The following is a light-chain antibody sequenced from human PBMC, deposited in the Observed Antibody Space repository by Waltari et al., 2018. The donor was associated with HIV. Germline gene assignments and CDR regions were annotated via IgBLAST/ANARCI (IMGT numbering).Light chain of an antibody. CDR2: SLD. Sequence: QSVLTQTPSASGTPGQRVIVSCSGSGSNIGANTVNWYQQLPGAAPRLLLHSLDPRPPGVPDRFSGSKSGASASLAISGLQSEDEADYYCAAWDDSLNAYVFGGGTKVTVL. J-gene: IGLJ1*01. CDR1: GSNIGANT. V-gene: IGLV1-44*01. CDR3: AAWDDSLNAYV.